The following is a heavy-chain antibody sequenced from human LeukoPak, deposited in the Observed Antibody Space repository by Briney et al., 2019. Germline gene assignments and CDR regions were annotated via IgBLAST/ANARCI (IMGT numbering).Heavy chain of an antibody. V-gene: IGHV3-7*01. CDR2: IDPDGSES. CDR1: GFTFSNYW. D-gene: IGHD1-20*01. J-gene: IGHJ4*01. Sequence: GGSLRLSCAASGFTFSNYWMSWVRQAPGKGLEGVANIDPDGSESKYVGPAKGRITTSRDNAKNSLYLQMNSLRAEDTAIYYCARIWYFGDNNWRYFCYWGHGILVTVSS. CDR3: ARIWYFGDNNWRYFCY.